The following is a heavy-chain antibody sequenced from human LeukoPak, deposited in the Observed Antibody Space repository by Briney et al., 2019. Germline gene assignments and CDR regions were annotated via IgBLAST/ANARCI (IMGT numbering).Heavy chain of an antibody. Sequence: SETLSLTCAVYGGSFGGYYWSWIRQPPGKGLEWIGEINHSGSTNYNPSLKSRVTISVDTSKNQFSLKLSSVTAADTAVYYCARGLRFRPIGFRGQGTMVTVSS. CDR1: GGSFGGYY. V-gene: IGHV4-34*01. CDR2: INHSGST. CDR3: ARGLRFRPIGF. J-gene: IGHJ3*01. D-gene: IGHD3-16*01.